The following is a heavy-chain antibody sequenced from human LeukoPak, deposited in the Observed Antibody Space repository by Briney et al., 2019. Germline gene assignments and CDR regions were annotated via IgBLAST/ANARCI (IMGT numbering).Heavy chain of an antibody. Sequence: PGGSLRLSCAASGFTFSNAWMSWVRQAPGKGLEWVGRIKSKTDGGTTDYAAPVKGRFTISRDDSKNTLYLQMNSLKTEDTAVYYCTPYCSSTSCYSSDAFDIWGQGTMVTVSS. J-gene: IGHJ3*02. V-gene: IGHV3-15*01. D-gene: IGHD2-2*01. CDR1: GFTFSNAW. CDR2: IKSKTDGGTT. CDR3: TPYCSSTSCYSSDAFDI.